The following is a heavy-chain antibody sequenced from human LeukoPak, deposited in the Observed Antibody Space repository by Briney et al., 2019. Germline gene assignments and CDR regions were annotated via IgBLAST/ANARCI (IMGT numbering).Heavy chain of an antibody. D-gene: IGHD3-16*01. CDR1: GFTFSSYW. V-gene: IGHV3-7*03. CDR2: INHNGNVN. Sequence: GGSLRLSCAASGFTFSSYWMNWARQAPGKGLEWVASINHNGNVNYYVDSVKGRFTISRDNAKNSLYLQMSNLRAEDTAVYFCAGGGGLDVWGQGATVIVSS. CDR3: AGGGGLDV. J-gene: IGHJ6*02.